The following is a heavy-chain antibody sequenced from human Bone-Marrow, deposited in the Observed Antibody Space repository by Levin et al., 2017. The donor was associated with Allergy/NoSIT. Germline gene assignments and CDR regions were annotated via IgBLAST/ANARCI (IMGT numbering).Heavy chain of an antibody. D-gene: IGHD2-8*01. J-gene: IGHJ6*02. V-gene: IGHV3-11*01. Sequence: SCAASGFTFSDYYMNWIRQAPGKGLEWVSYISSSGNTLFYADSVKGRFTVSWDHAKNSLSLQMNSLRADDTAVYYCARTPHGRHSYYFYAMDVWGQGTTVTVSS. CDR2: ISSSGNTL. CDR3: ARTPHGRHSYYFYAMDV. CDR1: GFTFSDYY.